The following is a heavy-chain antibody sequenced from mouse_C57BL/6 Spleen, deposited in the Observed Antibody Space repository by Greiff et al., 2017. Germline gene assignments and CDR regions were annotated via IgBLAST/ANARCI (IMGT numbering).Heavy chain of an antibody. D-gene: IGHD1-1*01. V-gene: IGHV1-49*01. CDR3: ARSLDYYGSFYAMDY. J-gene: IGHJ4*01. CDR2: FTMYSDAT. Sequence: LQQSGAELVRPGSSVKLSCKDSYFAFMASAMHWVKQRPGHGLEWIGSFTMYSDATEYSENFKGKATLTANTASSTPYMELSGLTSEDSAVYYCARSLDYYGSFYAMDYWGQGTSVTVSS. CDR1: YFAFMASA.